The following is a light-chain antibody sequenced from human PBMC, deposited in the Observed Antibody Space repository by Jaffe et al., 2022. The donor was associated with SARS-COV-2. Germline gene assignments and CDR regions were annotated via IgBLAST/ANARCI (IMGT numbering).Light chain of an antibody. V-gene: IGKV1-12*01. CDR3: QQGGDFPYT. CDR2: AAS. Sequence: DIQMTQSPSSVSASVGDRVTITCRASQGVSTWLAWYQQKPGRGLTLLIYAASTLQSGVPSRFSGSGSGTEFTLTISSLQPEDFATYYCQQGGDFPYTFGQGTRLEIK. CDR1: QGVSTW. J-gene: IGKJ2*01.